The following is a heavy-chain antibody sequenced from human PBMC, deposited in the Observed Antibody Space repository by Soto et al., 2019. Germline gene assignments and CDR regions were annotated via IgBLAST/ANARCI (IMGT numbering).Heavy chain of an antibody. CDR3: ARGDDILTGSNWFDP. J-gene: IGHJ5*02. CDR1: GGTFSSYT. Sequence: QVQLVQSGAEVKKPGSSVKVSCKASGGTFSSYTISWVRQAPGQGLERMGGIIPMFGTTNYAQKFQGRVTITADESTSTACMELFSLRSEDTAVYYCARGDDILTGSNWFDPWGQGTLLTVSS. D-gene: IGHD3-9*01. V-gene: IGHV1-69*01. CDR2: IIPMFGTT.